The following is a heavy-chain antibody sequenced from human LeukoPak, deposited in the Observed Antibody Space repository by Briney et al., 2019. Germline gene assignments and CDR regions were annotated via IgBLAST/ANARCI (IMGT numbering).Heavy chain of an antibody. V-gene: IGHV4-39*07. CDR2: IYYSGSI. Sequence: SETLSLTCTVSGGSISSSSYYWGWIRQPPGKGLEWIGSIYYSGSIYYNPSPKSRVTISVDTSKNQFSLKLSSVTAADTAVYYCARGDDSSGYYRTIPFDYWGQGTLVTVSS. D-gene: IGHD3-22*01. CDR1: GGSISSSSYY. CDR3: ARGDDSSGYYRTIPFDY. J-gene: IGHJ4*02.